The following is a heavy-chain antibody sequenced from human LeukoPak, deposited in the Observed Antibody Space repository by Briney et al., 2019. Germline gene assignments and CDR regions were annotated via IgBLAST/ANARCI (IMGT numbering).Heavy chain of an antibody. CDR2: IYTGDCDT. CDR3: SLYGGNSNTDY. Sequence: GGALKIFSKGSGWCFTSYWIGWVGRMAGKGGEGRGIIYTGDCDTRSSPSFHGQVTISADKSISTAYLQWSSLKASDTAMYYCSLYGGNSNTDYWGQGTLVTVSS. D-gene: IGHD2-21*01. CDR1: GWCFTSYW. V-gene: IGHV5-51*01. J-gene: IGHJ4*02.